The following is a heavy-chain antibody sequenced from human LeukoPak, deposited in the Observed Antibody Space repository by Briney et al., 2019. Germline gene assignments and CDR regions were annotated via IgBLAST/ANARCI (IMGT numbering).Heavy chain of an antibody. CDR3: ARDGGVLDFDI. Sequence: ASVKVSCKASGYTFTTYAINWVRQAPGQGLEWMGWINPNSGGTNYAQKFQGRVTMTRDTSISTAYMELSRLRSDDTAVYYCARDGGVLDFDIWGQGTMVTVSS. V-gene: IGHV1-2*02. J-gene: IGHJ3*02. CDR1: GYTFTTYA. D-gene: IGHD3-16*01. CDR2: INPNSGGT.